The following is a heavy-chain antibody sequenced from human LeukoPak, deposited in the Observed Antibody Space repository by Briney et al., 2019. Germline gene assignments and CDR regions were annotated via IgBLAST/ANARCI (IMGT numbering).Heavy chain of an antibody. CDR1: GFTFSSYG. V-gene: IGHV3-48*02. J-gene: IGHJ6*02. CDR2: ISSSSSTI. D-gene: IGHD3-10*01. CDR3: AREKLLWFGELSDLYYGMDV. Sequence: PGGPLRLSCAASGFTFSSYGMHWVRQAPGKGLEWVSYISSSSSTIYYADSVKGRFTISRDNAKNSLYLQMNSLRDEGTAVYYCAREKLLWFGELSDLYYGMDVWGQGTTVTVSS.